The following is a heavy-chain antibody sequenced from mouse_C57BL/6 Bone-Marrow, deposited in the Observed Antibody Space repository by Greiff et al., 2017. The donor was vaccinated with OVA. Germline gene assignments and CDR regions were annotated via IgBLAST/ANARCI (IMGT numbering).Heavy chain of an antibody. CDR3: ARRYYGSSWYFEV. D-gene: IGHD1-1*01. V-gene: IGHV1-55*01. J-gene: IGHJ1*03. Sequence: QVHVKQPGAELVKPGASVKMSCKASGYTFTSYWITWVKQRPGQGLEWIGDIYPGSGSTNYTEKFKSKATLTVDTSSSTAYMQLSSLTSEDSAVYYCARRYYGSSWYFEVWGTGTTVTVSS. CDR1: GYTFTSYW. CDR2: IYPGSGST.